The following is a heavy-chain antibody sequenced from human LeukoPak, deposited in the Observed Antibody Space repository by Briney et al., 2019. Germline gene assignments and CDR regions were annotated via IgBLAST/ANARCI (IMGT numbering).Heavy chain of an antibody. CDR3: ARLAVIRGVVFIDY. D-gene: IGHD3-10*01. CDR1: GGSISSDSYY. CDR2: VFYSGTT. V-gene: IGHV4-39*01. J-gene: IGHJ4*02. Sequence: PSETLSLTCTVSGGSISSDSYYWGWIRRPPGKGLELIGTVFYSGTTYYNPSLRSRLTISVDTSKNQFSLRLTSVTAADTTVYYCARLAVIRGVVFIDYWGQGALVTVSS.